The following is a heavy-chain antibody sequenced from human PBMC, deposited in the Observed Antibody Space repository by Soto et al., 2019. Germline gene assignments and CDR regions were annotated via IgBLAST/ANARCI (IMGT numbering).Heavy chain of an antibody. CDR1: GFSFSNFA. CDR2: ISGSGTTT. Sequence: PGGSLRLSCAASGFSFSNFAMNWVRQAPGKGLDWVSAISGSGTTTYYADSVKGRFTIYRDNSKKTFFLQMNSLRVDDTAVYFCARCSNSASSGFDLWGQGTLVTVSS. J-gene: IGHJ5*02. CDR3: ARCSNSASSGFDL. D-gene: IGHD6-6*01. V-gene: IGHV3-23*01.